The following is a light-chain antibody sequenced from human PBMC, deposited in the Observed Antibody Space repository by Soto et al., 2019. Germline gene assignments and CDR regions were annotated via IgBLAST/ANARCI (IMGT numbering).Light chain of an antibody. CDR1: NIGSKG. V-gene: IGLV3-21*04. J-gene: IGLJ2*01. CDR2: SDT. Sequence: SYELTQPPSVSVAPGKTASISCGGNNIGSKGVHGYQQKQGQAPVLVIYSDTDLPPVIPERFSGSNSANLATLTISRVEAGDEADYYCQVWDSGSANVVFGGGTKLTVL. CDR3: QVWDSGSANVV.